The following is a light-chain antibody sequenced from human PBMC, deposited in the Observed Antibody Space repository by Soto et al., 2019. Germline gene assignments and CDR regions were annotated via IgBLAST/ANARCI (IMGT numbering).Light chain of an antibody. Sequence: SYELTQPPSVSVAPGKTAAITCGGNHIGGKSVHWYQQKPGKAPVLVIFYDSDRPSGIPERFSAANSENTATLTISRVEAGDEADYYCQVWDGSTDRVVFGGGTKLTVL. CDR2: YDS. J-gene: IGLJ2*01. CDR1: HIGGKS. V-gene: IGLV3-21*04. CDR3: QVWDGSTDRVV.